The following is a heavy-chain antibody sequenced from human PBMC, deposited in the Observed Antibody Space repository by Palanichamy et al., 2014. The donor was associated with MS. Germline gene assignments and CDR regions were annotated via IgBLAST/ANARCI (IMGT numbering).Heavy chain of an antibody. CDR1: GGSIRGYY. J-gene: IGHJ6*02. V-gene: IGHV4-4*07. D-gene: IGHD3-10*01. CDR3: ARDDYGSGTSAYGMDV. Sequence: QVQLQESGPGLVKPSETLSLTCTVSGGSIRGYYWSWIRQPAGKGLEWIGRIYPRGITNYSPSLKSRVTMSIDTSKNQFSLNLSPVTAADTAVYYCARDDYGSGTSAYGMDVWGQGTTVTVSS. CDR2: IYPRGIT.